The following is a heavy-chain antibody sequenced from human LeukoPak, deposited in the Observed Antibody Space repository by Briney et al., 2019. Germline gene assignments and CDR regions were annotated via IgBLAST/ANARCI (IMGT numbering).Heavy chain of an antibody. CDR1: GGSISSSSYY. Sequence: SETLSLTCTVSGGSISSSSYYWGWIRQPPGKGLEWIGSIYYSGSTYYNPSLKSRVTISVDTSKNQFSLKLSSVTAADTAVYYCARATTVTTSYYYYYYMDVWGKGTTVTVSS. V-gene: IGHV4-39*07. D-gene: IGHD4-17*01. CDR2: IYYSGST. CDR3: ARATTVTTSYYYYYYMDV. J-gene: IGHJ6*03.